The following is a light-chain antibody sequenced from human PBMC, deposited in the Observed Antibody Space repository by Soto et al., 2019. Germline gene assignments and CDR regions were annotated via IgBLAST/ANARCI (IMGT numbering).Light chain of an antibody. J-gene: IGKJ1*01. CDR1: QSVSSSY. CDR2: DAS. Sequence: EIVLTQSPATLSLSPGERATLSCGASQSVSSSYLAWYQQKPGLAPRLLIYDASSRATGIPDRFSGSGSGTDFTLTISRLEHEHFAVYYCQQHGSSPRTFGQGTKVDIK. CDR3: QQHGSSPRT. V-gene: IGKV3D-20*01.